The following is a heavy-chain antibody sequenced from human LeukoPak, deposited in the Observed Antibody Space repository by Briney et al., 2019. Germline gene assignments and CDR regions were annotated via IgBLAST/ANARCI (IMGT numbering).Heavy chain of an antibody. CDR3: ARGEAPGTVFGGMAV. CDR2: IIPIFGTA. CDR1: GGTFSSYA. D-gene: IGHD3-16*01. V-gene: IGHV1-69*13. J-gene: IGHJ6*02. Sequence: SVKVSCKASGGTFSSYAISWVRQAPGQGLEWMGGIIPIFGTANCAQKFQGRVTITADESTSTAYMELSSLRSEDTAVYYCARGEAPGTVFGGMAVWGQGTAVTVSS.